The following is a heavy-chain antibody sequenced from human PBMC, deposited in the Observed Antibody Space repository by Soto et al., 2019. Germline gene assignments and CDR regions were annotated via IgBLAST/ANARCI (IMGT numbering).Heavy chain of an antibody. D-gene: IGHD1-26*01. CDR3: ARVWGGAFDI. J-gene: IGHJ3*02. V-gene: IGHV4-59*01. CDR1: GGSISSYY. Sequence: QVQLQESGPGLVKPSETLSLTCTVSGGSISSYYWSWIRQPPGQGLEWIGYIYYSGSTNYNPSLKSRVTISVDTPMNQFSLKLTSVTAADTAVYYCARVWGGAFDIWGQGTMVTVSS. CDR2: IYYSGST.